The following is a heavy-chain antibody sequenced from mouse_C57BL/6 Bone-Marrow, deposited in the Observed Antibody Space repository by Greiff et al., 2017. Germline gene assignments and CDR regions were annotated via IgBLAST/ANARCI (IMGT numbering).Heavy chain of an antibody. CDR2: IDPSDSET. Sequence: QVQLQQPGAELVRPGSSVKLSCKASGYTFTSYWMHWVKQRPIQGLEWIGNIDPSDSETHYNQKFKDKATLTVDKSSSTAYMQLSSLTSEDSAVYYCARGKSIYYGNYVFAYWGQGTLVTVSA. CDR3: ARGKSIYYGNYVFAY. J-gene: IGHJ3*01. D-gene: IGHD2-1*01. CDR1: GYTFTSYW. V-gene: IGHV1-52*01.